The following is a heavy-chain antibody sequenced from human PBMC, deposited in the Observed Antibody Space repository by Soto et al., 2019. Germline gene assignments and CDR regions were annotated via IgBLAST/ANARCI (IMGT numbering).Heavy chain of an antibody. V-gene: IGHV4-59*01. CDR1: GGSISSYY. CDR2: IYYSGST. J-gene: IGHJ6*02. D-gene: IGHD2-2*01. Sequence: PSETLSLTCTVSGGSISSYYWSWIRQRPGKGLEWIGYIYYSGSTNYNPSLKSRVTISVDTSKNQFSLKLSSVTAADTAVYYCAIKVVPAAMDYYYYYGMDVWGQGTTVTVSS. CDR3: AIKVVPAAMDYYYYYGMDV.